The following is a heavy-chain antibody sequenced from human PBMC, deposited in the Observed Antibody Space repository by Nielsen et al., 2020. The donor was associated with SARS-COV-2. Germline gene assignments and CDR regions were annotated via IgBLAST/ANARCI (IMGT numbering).Heavy chain of an antibody. CDR1: GYTFTSYG. V-gene: IGHV1-18*01. D-gene: IGHD1-26*01. J-gene: IGHJ4*02. CDR2: ISAYNGNT. Sequence: ASVKVSCKAAGYTFTSYGLNWVRQAPGQGLEWMGWISAYNGNTNYAQKLQGRVTMTTDTSTSTAYMELRSLRSDDTAVYYCARDKWNSGSPRSFDYWGQGTLVTVSS. CDR3: ARDKWNSGSPRSFDY.